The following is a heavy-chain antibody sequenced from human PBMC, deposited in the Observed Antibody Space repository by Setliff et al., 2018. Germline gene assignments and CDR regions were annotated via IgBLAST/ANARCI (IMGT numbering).Heavy chain of an antibody. Sequence: PGGSLRLSCAASGFTFSDYYMSWIRRAPGKGLEWVSYISSSSSYTNYADSVKGRFTISRDNAKNSVYLQMNSLRLEDTAVYYCVKTHWDTWIRGAFDIWGQGTMVTVSS. D-gene: IGHD3-10*01. CDR1: GFTFSDYY. J-gene: IGHJ3*02. CDR2: ISSSSSYT. CDR3: VKTHWDTWIRGAFDI. V-gene: IGHV3-11*06.